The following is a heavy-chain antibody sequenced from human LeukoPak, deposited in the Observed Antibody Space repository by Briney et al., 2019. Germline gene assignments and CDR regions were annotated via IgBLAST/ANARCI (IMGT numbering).Heavy chain of an antibody. CDR1: GYTLTELS. CDR2: INPKIGIT. J-gene: IGHJ4*02. CDR3: AREYGRKAFYDSSGYYTD. D-gene: IGHD3-22*01. V-gene: IGHV1-2*02. Sequence: GASVKVSCKVSGYTLTELSMHWVRQAPGQGLEWMGWINPKIGITHYAQKFQGRVTMTSDTPITTAYMELRRLTSDDTGIFYCAREYGRKAFYDSSGYYTDWGQGTLLTVSS.